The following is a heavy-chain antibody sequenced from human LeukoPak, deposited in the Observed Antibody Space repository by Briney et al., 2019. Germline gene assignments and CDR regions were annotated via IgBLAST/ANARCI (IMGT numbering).Heavy chain of an antibody. Sequence: ASVKVSCKASGYTFTGYYMHWVRQAPGQGLKWKGWINPHSGGTNYAQKFQGRVTMTRDTSISTAYMELSRLRSDDTAVYYCAREHREDPFMFSRFSCWFDPWGQGTLVTVSS. CDR3: AREHREDPFMFSRFSCWFDP. V-gene: IGHV1-2*02. D-gene: IGHD3-10*02. CDR2: INPHSGGT. J-gene: IGHJ5*02. CDR1: GYTFTGYY.